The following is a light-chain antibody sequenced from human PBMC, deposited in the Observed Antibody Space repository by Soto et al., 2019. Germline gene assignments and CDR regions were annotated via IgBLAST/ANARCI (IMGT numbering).Light chain of an antibody. J-gene: IGKJ4*01. Sequence: EIVMTQSPATLSVSPGERATLSCRASQSVYNNLAWYQQKPGQAPRLLIYRASTRATGFPARFSGGGSGTEFPLTISSLQSEDFAVYFCQQYSNWPLTFGGGTKVEIK. V-gene: IGKV3-15*01. CDR2: RAS. CDR1: QSVYNN. CDR3: QQYSNWPLT.